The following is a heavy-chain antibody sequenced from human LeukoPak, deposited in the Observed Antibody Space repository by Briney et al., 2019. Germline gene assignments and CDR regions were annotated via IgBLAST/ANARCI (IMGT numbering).Heavy chain of an antibody. CDR3: ATVPIVVVPAAMAYYFDY. V-gene: IGHV1-24*01. CDR1: GYTLTELS. D-gene: IGHD2-2*01. CDR2: FDPEDGET. Sequence: ASVKVSCKVSGYTLTELSMHWVRQAPGKGLEWMGGFDPEDGETIYAQKFQGRVTMTEDTSTDTAYMELSSLRSEDTAVYYCATVPIVVVPAAMAYYFDYWGQGILVTVSS. J-gene: IGHJ4*02.